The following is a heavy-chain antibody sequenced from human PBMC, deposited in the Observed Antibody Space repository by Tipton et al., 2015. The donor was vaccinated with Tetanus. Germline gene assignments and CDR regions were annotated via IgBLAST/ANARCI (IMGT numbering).Heavy chain of an antibody. CDR3: ARVRRGCSGGGCYSSFDP. D-gene: IGHD2-15*01. J-gene: IGHJ5*02. Sequence: LRLSCTVSGDPMNDFYWSWIRQPPGKGLEWIGHIFYRGSTNYNPSLKSRVTMSVDTSKNQFSLRLSSVTAADTAVYYCARVRRGCSGGGCYSSFDPWGQGSLVTVSS. CDR1: GDPMNDFY. V-gene: IGHV4-59*01. CDR2: IFYRGST.